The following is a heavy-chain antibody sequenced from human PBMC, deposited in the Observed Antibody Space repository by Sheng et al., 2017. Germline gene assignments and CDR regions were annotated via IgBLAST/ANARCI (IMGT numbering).Heavy chain of an antibody. CDR2: IIPIFGTA. V-gene: IGHV1-69*13. CDR1: GGTFSSYA. CDR3: ARDVRYCSSTSCYTWADNWFDP. D-gene: IGHD2-2*02. J-gene: IGHJ5*02. Sequence: QVQLVQSGAEVKKPGSSVKVSCKASGGTFSSYAISWVRQAPGQGLEWMGGIIPIFGTANYAQKFQGRVTITADESTSTAYMELSSLRSEDTAVYYCARDVRYCSSTSCYTWADNWFDPWGQGTLVTVSS.